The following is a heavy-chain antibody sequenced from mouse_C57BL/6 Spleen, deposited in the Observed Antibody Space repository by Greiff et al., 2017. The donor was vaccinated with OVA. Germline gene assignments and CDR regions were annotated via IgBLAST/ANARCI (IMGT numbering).Heavy chain of an antibody. Sequence: EVQGVESGGGLVKPGGSLKLSCAASGFTFRSYTMSWVRQTPEKRLEWVATISGGGGNTYYPDSVKGRFTISRDNAKNTLYLQMSSLSSEDTALYYCARHHDYDGFYAMDYWGQGTSVTVSS. D-gene: IGHD2-4*01. CDR3: ARHHDYDGFYAMDY. CDR2: ISGGGGNT. J-gene: IGHJ4*01. CDR1: GFTFRSYT. V-gene: IGHV5-9*01.